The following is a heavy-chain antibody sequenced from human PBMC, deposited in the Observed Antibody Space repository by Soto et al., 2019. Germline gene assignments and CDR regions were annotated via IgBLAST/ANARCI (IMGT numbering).Heavy chain of an antibody. CDR1: GFTFSSYD. CDR3: ARGRHIAVAGTWFLDLFDY. J-gene: IGHJ4*02. CDR2: IGTAGDT. D-gene: IGHD6-19*01. V-gene: IGHV3-13*04. Sequence: EVQLVESGGGLVQPGGSLRLSCAASGFTFSSYDMHWVRQAIGKGLEWVSAIGTAGDTYYPGSVKGRFTISRENAKNSLYLQMNSLRAGDTAVYYCARGRHIAVAGTWFLDLFDYWGQGTLVTVSS.